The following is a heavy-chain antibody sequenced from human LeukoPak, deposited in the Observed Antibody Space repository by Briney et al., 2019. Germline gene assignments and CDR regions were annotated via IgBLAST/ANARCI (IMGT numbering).Heavy chain of an antibody. D-gene: IGHD5-24*01. Sequence: SETLSLTCTVSGGSISSSSYYWGWIRQPPGKGLEWIGSIYYSGSTYYNPSLKSRVTISVDTSRNQFSLKLSSVTAADTAVYYCASQKGMATIYYWGQGTLVTVSS. V-gene: IGHV4-39*01. CDR2: IYYSGST. CDR3: ASQKGMATIYY. J-gene: IGHJ4*02. CDR1: GGSISSSSYY.